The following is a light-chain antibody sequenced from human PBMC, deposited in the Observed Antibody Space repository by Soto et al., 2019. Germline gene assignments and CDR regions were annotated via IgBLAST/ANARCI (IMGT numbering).Light chain of an antibody. Sequence: EILMTQSPATLSVSPGERVTIFCRAGQGVTTNFAWYQQKPGQSPRLLIYDVSSRATGVPSRFSGTGSETDFTLTISGLQSEDSAIYFCQQYNNWPFSFGQGTRLEIK. V-gene: IGKV3-15*01. CDR2: DVS. CDR1: QGVTTN. CDR3: QQYNNWPFS. J-gene: IGKJ5*01.